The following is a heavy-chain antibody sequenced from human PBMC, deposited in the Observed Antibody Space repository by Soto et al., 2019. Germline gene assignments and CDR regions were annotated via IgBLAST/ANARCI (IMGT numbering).Heavy chain of an antibody. Sequence: GASVKVSCKDSGYTFVTYDISWVRQAPGQGLEWMGWTSTYSGDTKYAQKFQGRVTMTTDTSNPTAYLELRSLRSDDTAVYYCSRHHGPTTSENWLDPWGQGTLVTVSA. D-gene: IGHD5-12*01. J-gene: IGHJ5*02. CDR2: TSTYSGDT. CDR3: SRHHGPTTSENWLDP. CDR1: GYTFVTYD. V-gene: IGHV1-18*01.